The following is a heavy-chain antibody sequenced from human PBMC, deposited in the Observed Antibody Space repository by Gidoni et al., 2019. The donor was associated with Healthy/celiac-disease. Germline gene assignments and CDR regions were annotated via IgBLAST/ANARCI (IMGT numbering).Heavy chain of an antibody. V-gene: IGHV3-30*03. CDR2: ISYDGSNK. Sequence: QVQLVGSGGGVVQPGRSLRLSCAASGFTFSSSGMHWVRQAPGTGLEWVAVISYDGSNKYYADSVKGRFTISRDNSKNTLYLQMNSLRAEDTAVYYCARDFAGYSSSWYPYYYYYYMDVWGKGTTVTVSS. D-gene: IGHD6-13*01. J-gene: IGHJ6*03. CDR3: ARDFAGYSSSWYPYYYYYYMDV. CDR1: GFTFSSSG.